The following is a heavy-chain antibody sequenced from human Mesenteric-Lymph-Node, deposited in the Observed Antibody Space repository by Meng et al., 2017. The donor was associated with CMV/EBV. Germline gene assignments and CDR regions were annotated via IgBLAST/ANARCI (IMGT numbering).Heavy chain of an antibody. CDR3: AKDGGLYFDY. Sequence: GESLKISCAASGFTFNSNAMSWVRQAPGKGLEWVSTISASGGYTYYADSVKGRFTISRDSSKYTLYLQMSSLRVEDTAVYYCAKDGGLYFDYWGQGTLVTVSS. CDR1: GFTFNSNA. CDR2: ISASGGYT. J-gene: IGHJ4*02. D-gene: IGHD3-16*01. V-gene: IGHV3-23*01.